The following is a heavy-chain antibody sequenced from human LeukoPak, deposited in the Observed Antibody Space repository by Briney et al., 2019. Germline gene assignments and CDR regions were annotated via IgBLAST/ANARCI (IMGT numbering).Heavy chain of an antibody. CDR2: IYSGGST. CDR3: ARDGHPTAMVTGGAFDI. Sequence: GGSLRLSCAASGFTVSSNYMSWVRQAPGKGLEWVSVIYSGGSTYYADSVKGRFTISRDNSKNTLDLQMNSLRAEDTAVYYCARDGHPTAMVTGGAFDIWGQGTMVTVSS. CDR1: GFTVSSNY. V-gene: IGHV3-53*01. J-gene: IGHJ3*02. D-gene: IGHD5-18*01.